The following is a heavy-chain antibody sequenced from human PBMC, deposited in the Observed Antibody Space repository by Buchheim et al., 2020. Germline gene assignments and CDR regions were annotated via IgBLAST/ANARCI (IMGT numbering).Heavy chain of an antibody. D-gene: IGHD3-3*01. Sequence: EVQLVESGGGLVQPGGSLRLSCAASGFTFSSYWMSWVRQAPGKGLEWVANIKQDGSEKYYVDSVKGRFTISRDNAKNSLYLQMNSLRAEDTAVYYCARAPPVLRFLEWSFDGPKTTKVWGQGTT. J-gene: IGHJ6*02. CDR3: ARAPPVLRFLEWSFDGPKTTKV. CDR2: IKQDGSEK. CDR1: GFTFSSYW. V-gene: IGHV3-7*01.